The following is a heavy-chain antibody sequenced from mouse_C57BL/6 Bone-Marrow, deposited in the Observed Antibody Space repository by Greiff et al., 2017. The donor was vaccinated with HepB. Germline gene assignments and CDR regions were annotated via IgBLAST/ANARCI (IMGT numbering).Heavy chain of an antibody. J-gene: IGHJ1*03. CDR1: GYTFTSYW. V-gene: IGHV1-55*01. CDR3: ARGRSCWYFDV. Sequence: VQRVESGAELVKPGASVKMSCKASGYTFTSYWITWVKQRPGQGLEWIGDIYPGSGSTNYNEKFKSKATLTVDTSSSTAYMQLSSLTSEDSSVYYCARGRSCWYFDVWGTGTTVTVSS. CDR2: IYPGSGST.